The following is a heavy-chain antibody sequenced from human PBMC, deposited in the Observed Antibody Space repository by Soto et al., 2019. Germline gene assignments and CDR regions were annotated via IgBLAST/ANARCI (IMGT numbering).Heavy chain of an antibody. D-gene: IGHD3-10*01. V-gene: IGHV1-18*01. CDR3: ARGWLTRRGEDY. CDR1: GYTFNDYG. CDR2: ISANNGNT. J-gene: IGHJ4*02. Sequence: QVQLVQSGAEVKHPGASVKVSCKASGYTFNDYGFSWVRRAPGQGLEWMGWISANNGNTKYAPKVQGRVTMTTDTSTSTAYMELRSLRSDDTAVYYCARGWLTRRGEDYWGQGTLVTVSS.